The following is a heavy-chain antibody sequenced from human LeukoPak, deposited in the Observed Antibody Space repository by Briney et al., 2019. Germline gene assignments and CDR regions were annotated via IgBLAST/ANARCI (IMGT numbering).Heavy chain of an antibody. Sequence: GGSLRLSCAASGFTFSSYTMTWVRQAPGKGLGWVSTISGSGGTTYYADSVKGRSTISRDNSKNTLYLQMISLRAEDTAVYYCAKDELETWGQGTLVTVSS. CDR2: ISGSGGTT. J-gene: IGHJ5*02. D-gene: IGHD6-13*01. CDR1: GFTFSSYT. CDR3: AKDELET. V-gene: IGHV3-23*01.